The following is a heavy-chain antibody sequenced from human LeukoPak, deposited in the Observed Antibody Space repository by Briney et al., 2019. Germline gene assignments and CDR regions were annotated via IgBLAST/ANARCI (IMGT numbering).Heavy chain of an antibody. CDR2: INPNSGGT. CDR1: EYTLTGYY. J-gene: IGHJ4*02. CDR3: ARLSDSSWLFDFDY. D-gene: IGHD6-13*01. V-gene: IGHV1-2*02. Sequence: ASVKVSCKASEYTLTGYYMHWVRQAPGQGLEWMGWINPNSGGTNYAQKFQGRVTMTRDTSISTAYMELSRLRSDDTAVYYCARLSDSSWLFDFDYWGQGTLVTVSS.